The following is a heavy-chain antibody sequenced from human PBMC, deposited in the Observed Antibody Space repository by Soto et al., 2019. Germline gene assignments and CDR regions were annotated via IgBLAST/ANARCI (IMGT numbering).Heavy chain of an antibody. CDR3: ARGSVEYFDY. J-gene: IGHJ4*02. Sequence: EVQLVESGGGLVKPGGSLRLSCAASGFTFSSYSMNWVRQAPGKGLEWVSSISSSSSYIYYADSVKGRFTISRDNAKNSLYLQMNSLRAKDTAVYYCARGSVEYFDYWGQGTLVTVSS. CDR1: GFTFSSYS. CDR2: ISSSSSYI. D-gene: IGHD2-21*01. V-gene: IGHV3-21*01.